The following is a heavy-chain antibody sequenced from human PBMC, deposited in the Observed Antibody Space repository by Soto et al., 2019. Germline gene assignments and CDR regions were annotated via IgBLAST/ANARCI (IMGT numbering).Heavy chain of an antibody. CDR2: INPSGGST. V-gene: IGHV1-46*03. CDR3: ARGELRFWEPPSGSWFDP. J-gene: IGHJ5*02. D-gene: IGHD3-3*01. Sequence: ASVKVSCKASGYTFTSYYMHWVRQAPGQGLEWMGIINPSGGSTSYAQKFQGRVTMTRDTSTSTVYMELSSLRSEDTAVYYCARGELRFWEPPSGSWFDPWGKGTLVTVSS. CDR1: GYTFTSYY.